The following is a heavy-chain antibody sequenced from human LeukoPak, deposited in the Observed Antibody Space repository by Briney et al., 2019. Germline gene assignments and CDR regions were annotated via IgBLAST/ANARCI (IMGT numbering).Heavy chain of an antibody. J-gene: IGHJ4*02. CDR3: AREIDYYDSSGPPPYFGY. Sequence: PGGSLRLSCAASGFTFSSYSMNWVRQAPGKGLEWVSSISSSSSYIYYADSVKGRFTISRDNAKNSLYLQMNSLRAEDTAVYYCAREIDYYDSSGPPPYFGYWGQGTLVTVSS. D-gene: IGHD3-22*01. CDR1: GFTFSSYS. CDR2: ISSSSSYI. V-gene: IGHV3-21*01.